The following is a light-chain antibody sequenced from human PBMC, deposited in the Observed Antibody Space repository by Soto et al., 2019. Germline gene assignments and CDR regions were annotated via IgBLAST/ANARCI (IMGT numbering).Light chain of an antibody. CDR1: NSDVGSYNL. CDR2: EGI. Sequence: QSALTQPASVSGSPGQSITISCTGTNSDVGSYNLVSWFQQHPGKAPKLMIYEGIKRPSGVSNRFSGSKSGNTASLTISGLQAEDEADYYCCSYAGSTFWVFGGGTQLTVL. V-gene: IGLV2-23*01. CDR3: CSYAGSTFWV. J-gene: IGLJ7*01.